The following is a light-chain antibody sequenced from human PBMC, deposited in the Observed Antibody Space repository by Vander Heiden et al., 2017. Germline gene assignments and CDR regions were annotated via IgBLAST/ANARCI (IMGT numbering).Light chain of an antibody. CDR2: WAS. CDR1: QSVLYSSSNRNY. V-gene: IGKV4-1*01. Sequence: VPLGERATINCKSSQSVLYSSSNRNYLAWYQQKPGQPPKLLIYWASTRESGVPDRFSGSGSGTDFTLTISSLQAEDVAVYYCQQYYSAPLTFGGGTKVEIK. CDR3: QQYYSAPLT. J-gene: IGKJ4*01.